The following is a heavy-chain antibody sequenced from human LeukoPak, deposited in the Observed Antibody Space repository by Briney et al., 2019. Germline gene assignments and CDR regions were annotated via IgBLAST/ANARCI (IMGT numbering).Heavy chain of an antibody. V-gene: IGHV1-46*01. Sequence: ASVKVSCKASGYTFTSYYMHWVRQAPGQGLEWMGIINPSGGSTSYAQKFQGRVTMTRDMSTSTVYMELSSLRSEDTAVYYCATLVVVRSGAYYFDYWGQGTLVTVSS. D-gene: IGHD3-22*01. CDR1: GYTFTSYY. CDR3: ATLVVVRSGAYYFDY. CDR2: INPSGGST. J-gene: IGHJ4*02.